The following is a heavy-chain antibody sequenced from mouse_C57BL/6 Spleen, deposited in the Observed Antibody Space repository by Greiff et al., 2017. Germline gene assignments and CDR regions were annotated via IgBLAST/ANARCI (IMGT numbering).Heavy chain of an antibody. CDR2: IRNKANGYTT. J-gene: IGHJ4*01. CDR3: ARYRKGDGYGLYAMDY. CDR1: GFTFTDYY. Sequence: EVQVVESGGGLVQPGGSLSLSCAASGFTFTDYYMSWVRQPPGKALEWLGFIRNKANGYTTEYSASVKGRFTISRDNSQSILYLQMNALRAEDSATYYCARYRKGDGYGLYAMDYWGQGTSVTVSS. V-gene: IGHV7-3*01. D-gene: IGHD2-2*01.